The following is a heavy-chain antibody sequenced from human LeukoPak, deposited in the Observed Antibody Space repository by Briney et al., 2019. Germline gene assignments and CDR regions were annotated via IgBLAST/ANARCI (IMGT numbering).Heavy chain of an antibody. Sequence: SQTLSLTCAVSGGSISSGGYCWSWIRPPPGKGLEYIGYIYHSGNADYNPSLKSRVTISVDRSKNQFSLKLTSVTAADTAVYYCARAGVAVAPIDYWGQGTLVTVSS. J-gene: IGHJ4*02. D-gene: IGHD5-12*01. V-gene: IGHV4-30-2*01. CDR3: ARAGVAVAPIDY. CDR2: IYHSGNA. CDR1: GGSISSGGYC.